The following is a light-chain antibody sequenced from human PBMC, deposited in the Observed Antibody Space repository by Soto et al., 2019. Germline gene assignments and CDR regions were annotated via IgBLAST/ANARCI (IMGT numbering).Light chain of an antibody. CDR2: AQS. Sequence: IVLTQSPATLSLSPGERATLSCRASQSVXTFLVWYKERPGQAPRILIPAQSHRAAGIPARFIGSGFGKDFTLTISSLEPEDAAVYYCQQRSKWPPRTFGQGTRLEIK. J-gene: IGKJ5*01. CDR3: QQRSKWPPRT. V-gene: IGKV3-11*01. CDR1: QSVXTF.